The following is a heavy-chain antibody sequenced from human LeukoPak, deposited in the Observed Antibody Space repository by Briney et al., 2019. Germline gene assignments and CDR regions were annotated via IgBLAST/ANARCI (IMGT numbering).Heavy chain of an antibody. CDR1: GFTFSNAW. V-gene: IGHV3-15*01. CDR2: IKSKTDGGTT. D-gene: IGHD3-22*01. Sequence: GGSLRLSCAASGFTFSNAWMSWVRQAPGKGLEWVGRIKSKTDGGTTDYAAPVKGRFTISRDDSKNTLYLQMNSLKTEDTAVYYCTTISDSSCPYYYYYYMDVWGKGTTVTISS. CDR3: TTISDSSCPYYYYYYMDV. J-gene: IGHJ6*03.